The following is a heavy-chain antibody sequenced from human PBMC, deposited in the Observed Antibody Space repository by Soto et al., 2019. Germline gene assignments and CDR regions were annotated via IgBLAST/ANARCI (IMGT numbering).Heavy chain of an antibody. CDR3: ARGGVRTDYVWGSYREYYFDY. CDR2: INPSGGST. D-gene: IGHD3-16*02. J-gene: IGHJ4*02. CDR1: GYTFTIYY. V-gene: IGHV1-46*01. Sequence: GASLKVSCKASGYTFTIYYMHWVRQAPGQGLEWMGIINPSGGSTSYAQKFRGRVTMTRDTSTSTVYMELSSLRSEDTAVYYCARGGVRTDYVWGSYREYYFDYWGQGTLVTVSS.